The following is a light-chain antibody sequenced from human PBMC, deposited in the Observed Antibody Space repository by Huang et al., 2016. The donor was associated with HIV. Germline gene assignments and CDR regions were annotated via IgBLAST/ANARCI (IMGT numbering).Light chain of an antibody. CDR3: QQYGTLPYT. CDR1: QGVHHRY. Sequence: EIVLTQSPVTLSLSPGEGASLSCRASQGVHHRYLAWDQQKPCQAPRLLIFGASNRATCVPHRFRGSESGTDFTRTISGLDPEDFAVYYCQQYGTLPYTFGQGTKLEI. V-gene: IGKV3-20*01. CDR2: GAS. J-gene: IGKJ2*01.